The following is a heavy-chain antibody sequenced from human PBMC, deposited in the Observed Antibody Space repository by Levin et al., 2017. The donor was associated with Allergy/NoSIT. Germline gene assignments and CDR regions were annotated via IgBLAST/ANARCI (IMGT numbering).Heavy chain of an antibody. J-gene: IGHJ5*02. V-gene: IGHV4-34*01. CDR1: GGSFSGYY. D-gene: IGHD2-2*01. Sequence: SCAVYGGSFSGYYWSWIRQPPGKGLEWIGEINHSGSTNYNPSLKSRVTISVDTSKNQFSLKLSSVTAADTAVYYCARGLEPAAIWKALHRAKKKYNWFDPWGQGTLVTVSS. CDR2: INHSGST. CDR3: ARGLEPAAIWKALHRAKKKYNWFDP.